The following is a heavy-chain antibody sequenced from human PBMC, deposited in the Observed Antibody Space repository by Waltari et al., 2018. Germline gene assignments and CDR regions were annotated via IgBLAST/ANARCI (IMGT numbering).Heavy chain of an antibody. D-gene: IGHD2-21*02. V-gene: IGHV3-48*04. CDR1: GFPFSTYS. CDR3: ARDNDYYFDY. Sequence: EVQLVESGGGLVQPGGSLRLSCAASGFPFSTYSMNWVRRAPGKGLEWVSYISSSSSTIYYADSVKGRFTFSRDNAKNSLYLQMNSLRAEDTAVYYCARDNDYYFDYWGQGTLVTVSS. J-gene: IGHJ4*02. CDR2: ISSSSSTI.